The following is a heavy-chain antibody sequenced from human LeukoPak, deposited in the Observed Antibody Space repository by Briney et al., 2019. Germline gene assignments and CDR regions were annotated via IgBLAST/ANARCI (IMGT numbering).Heavy chain of an antibody. CDR2: IYYSGST. Sequence: KPSETLALNXTFCGGFISSFYSSWIWQPPRKGLEWIGYIYYSGSTNYNPSLKSRVTISVDTSKNQFSLKLSSVTAADTAVYYCAREGSGYDGHDYWGQGTLVTVSS. J-gene: IGHJ4*02. CDR3: AREGSGYDGHDY. CDR1: GGFISSFY. V-gene: IGHV4-59*01. D-gene: IGHD5-12*01.